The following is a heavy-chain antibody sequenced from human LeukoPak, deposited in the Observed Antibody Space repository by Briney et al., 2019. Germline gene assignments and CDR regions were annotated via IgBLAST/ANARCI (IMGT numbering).Heavy chain of an antibody. D-gene: IGHD6-19*01. CDR3: ARGSGPLNYSSGWYYFDY. V-gene: IGHV3-21*01. CDR1: GFTFSSYS. J-gene: IGHJ4*02. CDR2: ISSSSSYI. Sequence: GGSLRLSCAASGFTFSSYSMNWVRQTPGKGLEWVSSISSSSSYIYYADSVKGRLTISRDNAKNSLYLQMNSLRAEDTAVYYCARGSGPLNYSSGWYYFDYWGQGTLVTVSS.